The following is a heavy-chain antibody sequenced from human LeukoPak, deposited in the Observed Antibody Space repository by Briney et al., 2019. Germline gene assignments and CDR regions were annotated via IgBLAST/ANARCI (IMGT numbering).Heavy chain of an antibody. CDR3: AREVIAAAGPHFDY. Sequence: GGSLRLSCAASGFTVSSSYMSWVRQAPGKGLEWVSVIYSGGSTYYADSVKGRFTISRDNSKNTLYLQMNSLRAEDTAVYYCAREVIAAAGPHFDYWGQGTLVTVSS. CDR1: GFTVSSSY. D-gene: IGHD6-13*01. J-gene: IGHJ4*02. V-gene: IGHV3-66*01. CDR2: IYSGGST.